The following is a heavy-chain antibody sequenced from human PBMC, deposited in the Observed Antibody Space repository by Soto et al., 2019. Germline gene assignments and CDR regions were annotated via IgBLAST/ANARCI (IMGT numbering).Heavy chain of an antibody. CDR2: IYESGYT. J-gene: IGHJ5*02. D-gene: IGHD3-22*01. CDR3: ARGLAYDSSGYYLNWFDP. V-gene: IGHV4-31*03. CDR1: GASVSSGAYY. Sequence: SETLSLTCTVSGASVSSGAYYWGWVRQRPGRGLEWIGYIYESGYTYYNTSLKSRLTISLDRSNNQFSLGLTSVTAADTAVYYCARGLAYDSSGYYLNWFDPWGQGTLVTVSS.